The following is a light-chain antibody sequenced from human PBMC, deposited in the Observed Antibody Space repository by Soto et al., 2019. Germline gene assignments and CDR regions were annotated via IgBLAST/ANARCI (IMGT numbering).Light chain of an antibody. CDR2: GVS. Sequence: QSVLTQPASVSGSPGQSITISCTGTSSDVGSYNLVSWYHQHPGKAPKLMIYGVSKRPSGVSNRFSGSKSGNTASLTISGLQAEDEAAYYCCSYAGSSPLFGGGTQVTVL. CDR1: SSDVGSYNL. J-gene: IGLJ2*01. CDR3: CSYAGSSPL. V-gene: IGLV2-23*02.